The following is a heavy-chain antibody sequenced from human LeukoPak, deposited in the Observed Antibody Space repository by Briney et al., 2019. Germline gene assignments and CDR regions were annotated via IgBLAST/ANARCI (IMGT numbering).Heavy chain of an antibody. CDR2: INHSGST. Sequence: SETLSLTCTVSGGSISSYYWGWIRQPPGKGLEWIGEINHSGSTNYNPFLKSRVTISVDTSKNQFSLKLSSVTAADTAVYYCARGPHIVVVTAIITPYYFDYWGQGTLVTVSS. V-gene: IGHV4-34*01. D-gene: IGHD2-21*02. CDR1: GGSISSYY. J-gene: IGHJ4*02. CDR3: ARGPHIVVVTAIITPYYFDY.